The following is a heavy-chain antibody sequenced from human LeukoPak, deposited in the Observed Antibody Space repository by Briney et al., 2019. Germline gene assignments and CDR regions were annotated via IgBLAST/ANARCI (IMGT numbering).Heavy chain of an antibody. V-gene: IGHV5-51*01. CDR1: EYKFTDYW. D-gene: IGHD4-17*01. CDR3: ARPHYGDHGRLL. J-gene: IGHJ4*02. CDR2: IYPGDSDT. Sequence: GESLKISCTGSEYKFTDYWIGWVRQMPGEGLEWIGIIYPGDSDTRYSPSFQGQVTISADKSISTAYLQWSSLKASDTAMYYCARPHYGDHGRLLWGQGTQVTVSS.